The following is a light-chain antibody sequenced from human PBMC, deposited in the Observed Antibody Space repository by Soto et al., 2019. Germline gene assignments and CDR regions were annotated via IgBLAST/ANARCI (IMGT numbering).Light chain of an antibody. Sequence: SYELTRPPSVSVAPGKTARITCGGNNIGSKSVHWYQQKPGQAPVLVIYYDSDRPSGIPERFSGSNSGNTATLTISRVEAGDEADYYCQVWDSSSDWVFGGGSKVTVL. CDR2: YDS. CDR3: QVWDSSSDWV. CDR1: NIGSKS. J-gene: IGLJ3*02. V-gene: IGLV3-21*04.